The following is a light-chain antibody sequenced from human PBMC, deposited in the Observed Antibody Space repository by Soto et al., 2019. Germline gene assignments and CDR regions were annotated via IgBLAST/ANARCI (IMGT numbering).Light chain of an antibody. Sequence: EIVLTQSPGTLSLSPGERATLSCRASQSVSRIYLAWYQQKPGQAPRLLLYGASSRATGIPARFSGSGSGTDFTLTISRLEPEDFAVYYCQQYGSSPPWTFGQGTKVEIK. CDR1: QSVSRIY. J-gene: IGKJ1*01. V-gene: IGKV3-20*01. CDR3: QQYGSSPPWT. CDR2: GAS.